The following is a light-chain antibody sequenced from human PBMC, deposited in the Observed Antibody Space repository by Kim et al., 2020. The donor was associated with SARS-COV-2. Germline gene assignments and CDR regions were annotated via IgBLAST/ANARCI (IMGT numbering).Light chain of an antibody. CDR1: KLGDKY. J-gene: IGLJ2*01. V-gene: IGLV3-1*01. CDR3: QAWDSSTGV. Sequence: SYELTQPPSVSVSPGQTASITCSGDKLGDKYACWYQQKPGQSPVLVMYQDNKRPSGIPERFSGSNSGNTATLTISGPQAMDEADYYCQAWDSSTGVFGGG. CDR2: QDN.